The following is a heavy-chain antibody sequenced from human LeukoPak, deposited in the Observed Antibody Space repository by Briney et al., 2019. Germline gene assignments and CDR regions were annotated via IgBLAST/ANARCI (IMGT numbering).Heavy chain of an antibody. D-gene: IGHD2-15*01. CDR2: INHSGST. V-gene: IGHV4-34*01. Sequence: SETLSLTCAVYGGSFSGYYWSWIRQSPGKGLEWIGEINHSGSTNYNPSLKSRVTISVDTSKNQFSLKLSSVTAADTAVYYCTTSTHCSGGSCYFHYYYMDVWGKGTTVTVSS. CDR1: GGSFSGYY. CDR3: TTSTHCSGGSCYFHYYYMDV. J-gene: IGHJ6*03.